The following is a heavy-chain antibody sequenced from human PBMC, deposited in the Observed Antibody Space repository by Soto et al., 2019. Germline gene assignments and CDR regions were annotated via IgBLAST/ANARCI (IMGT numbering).Heavy chain of an antibody. CDR3: ARERWFGELPERDY. D-gene: IGHD3-10*01. Sequence: QVQLVESGGGVVQPGRSLRLSCAASGFTFSSYGMHGVRHAPGKGLEWVAVIWYDGSNKYYADSVKGRFTISRDNSKNTLYLPMNSLRAEDTAVYYCARERWFGELPERDYWGQGTLVTVSS. V-gene: IGHV3-33*01. CDR2: IWYDGSNK. CDR1: GFTFSSYG. J-gene: IGHJ4*02.